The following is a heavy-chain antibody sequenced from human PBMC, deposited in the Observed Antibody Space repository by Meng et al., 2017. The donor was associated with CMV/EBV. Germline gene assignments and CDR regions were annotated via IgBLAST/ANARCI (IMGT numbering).Heavy chain of an antibody. Sequence: SETLSLTCTVSGGSISSSSYSWGWIRQPPGKGLEWIGSIYYSGSTYYNPSLKSRVTISVDTSKNQFSLKLSSVTAADTAVYYCASRPGYCSSTSCYRRSHLDYWGQGTLVTVSS. CDR3: ASRPGYCSSTSCYRRSHLDY. V-gene: IGHV4-39*07. CDR2: IYYSGST. CDR1: GGSISSSSYS. D-gene: IGHD2-2*01. J-gene: IGHJ4*02.